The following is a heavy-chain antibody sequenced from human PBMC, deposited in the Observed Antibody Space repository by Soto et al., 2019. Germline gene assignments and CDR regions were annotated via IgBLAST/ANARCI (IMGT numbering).Heavy chain of an antibody. CDR1: GFIFSNYW. V-gene: IGHV3-7*01. J-gene: IGHJ4*02. CDR3: AKNNLYCSSTNCFVFDY. D-gene: IGHD2-2*01. CDR2: IKQDGSEK. Sequence: EVQVVESGGGLVQPGGSLRLSCAASGFIFSNYWMSWVRQAPGKGLEWVANIKQDGSEKHYVDSVKGRFTISRDNADHSLYLQMNSLRAEDTAVYYCAKNNLYCSSTNCFVFDYWGQGTLVTVSS.